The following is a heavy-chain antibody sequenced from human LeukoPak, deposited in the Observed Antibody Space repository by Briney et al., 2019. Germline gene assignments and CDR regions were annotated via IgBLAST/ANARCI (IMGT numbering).Heavy chain of an antibody. V-gene: IGHV1-2*02. Sequence: GASVKVSCKASGYTFTGYYMHWVRQAPGQGLEWMGWINPNSGGTNYAQKFQGRVTMTRDTSISTAYMELSRLRSGDTAVYYCARVAQPLVFRSFFDYWGQGTLVTVSS. CDR1: GYTFTGYY. J-gene: IGHJ4*02. D-gene: IGHD6-6*01. CDR2: INPNSGGT. CDR3: ARVAQPLVFRSFFDY.